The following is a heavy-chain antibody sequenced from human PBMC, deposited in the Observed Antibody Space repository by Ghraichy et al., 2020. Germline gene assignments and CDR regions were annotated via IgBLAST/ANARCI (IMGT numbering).Heavy chain of an antibody. CDR2: ISSSGSNT. D-gene: IGHD6-19*01. V-gene: IGHV3-23*01. CDR1: GFTFSSYA. Sequence: GGSLRLSCAASGFTFSSYAMSWVRQAPGKGLEWVSTISSSGSNTYYADSVKGRFTISRDNSKNTLYLQMNSLRAEDTAVYYCAKGRLVYSSAFIDYWGQGTLVTVSS. J-gene: IGHJ4*02. CDR3: AKGRLVYSSAFIDY.